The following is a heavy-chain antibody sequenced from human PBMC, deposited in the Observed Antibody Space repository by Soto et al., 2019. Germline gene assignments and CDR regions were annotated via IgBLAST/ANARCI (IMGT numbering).Heavy chain of an antibody. CDR1: GFTFSSYA. J-gene: IGHJ4*02. D-gene: IGHD3-9*01. CDR2: ISGSGGST. CDR3: AKDISETYYDILTGYLFDY. V-gene: IGHV3-23*01. Sequence: GGSLRLSCAASGFTFSSYAMSWVRQAPGKGLEWVSAISGSGGSTYYADSVKGRFTISRDNSKNTLYLQINSLRAEDTAVFYCAKDISETYYDILTGYLFDYWGQGTLVTVSS.